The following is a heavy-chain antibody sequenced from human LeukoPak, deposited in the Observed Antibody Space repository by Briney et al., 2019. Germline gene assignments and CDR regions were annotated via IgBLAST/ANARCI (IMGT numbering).Heavy chain of an antibody. J-gene: IGHJ6*02. V-gene: IGHV3-30-3*01. CDR1: GFTFSSYA. CDR3: ARMVDTAMAGPHYYYYGMDV. D-gene: IGHD5-18*01. Sequence: GRSLRLSCAASGFTFSSYAMHWVRQAPGKGLEWVAVISYDGSSKYYADSVKGRFTISRDNSKNTLYLQMNSLRAEDTAVHYCARMVDTAMAGPHYYYYGMDVWGQGTTVTVSS. CDR2: ISYDGSSK.